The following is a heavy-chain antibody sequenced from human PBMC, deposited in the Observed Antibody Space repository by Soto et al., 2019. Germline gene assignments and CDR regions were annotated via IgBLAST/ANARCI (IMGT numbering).Heavy chain of an antibody. CDR1: GGTFSSYA. Sequence: QVQLVQSGAEVKKPGSSVKVSCKASGGTFSSYAISWVRQAPGQGLEWMGGIIPIFGTANYAQKFQGRVTITADESTSTAYMELSSLRSEDTAVYYGARETGWGSSSWYYFDYWGQGTLVTVSS. J-gene: IGHJ4*02. V-gene: IGHV1-69*01. D-gene: IGHD6-13*01. CDR3: ARETGWGSSSWYYFDY. CDR2: IIPIFGTA.